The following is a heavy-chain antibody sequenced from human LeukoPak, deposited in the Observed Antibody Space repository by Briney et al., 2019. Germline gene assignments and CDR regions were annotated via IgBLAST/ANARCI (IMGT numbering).Heavy chain of an antibody. Sequence: TLSLTCTVSGGSVSSSIYYWSWIRQPPGKGLEWIGYIYYSGNINYNPSLTSRVTISLDTSKNQFSLKLSSVTAADTAVYYCARDYSRSQNYFDFWGQGTLVSVSS. CDR3: ARDYSRSQNYFDF. V-gene: IGHV4-61*01. D-gene: IGHD5-18*01. CDR2: IYYSGNI. J-gene: IGHJ4*02. CDR1: GGSVSSSIYY.